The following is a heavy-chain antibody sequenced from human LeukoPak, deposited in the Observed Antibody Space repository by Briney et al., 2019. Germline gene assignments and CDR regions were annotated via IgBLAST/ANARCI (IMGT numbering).Heavy chain of an antibody. D-gene: IGHD2-21*02. CDR3: ARGLTAISFTDY. V-gene: IGHV3-53*01. Sequence: GGSLRLSCAASGFTVSTNYMSWVRQAPGKGLEWVSVIYSDGRTYYADSVKGRFTISRDNSKNTLDLQMNSLRAEDTALYYCARGLTAISFTDYWGQGTLVTVSS. J-gene: IGHJ4*02. CDR2: IYSDGRT. CDR1: GFTVSTNY.